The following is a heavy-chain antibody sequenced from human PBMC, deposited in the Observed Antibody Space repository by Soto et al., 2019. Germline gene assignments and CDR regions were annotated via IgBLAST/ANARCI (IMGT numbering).Heavy chain of an antibody. CDR3: ATERGGYYYGMDV. CDR1: GGTFSSYA. V-gene: IGHV1-69*06. D-gene: IGHD3-16*01. J-gene: IGHJ6*02. CDR2: IIPIFGTA. Sequence: AVKVSCKASGGTFSSYAISWVRQAPGQGLEWMGGIIPIFGTANYAQKFQGRVTITADKSTSTAYMELSSLRSEDTAVYYCATERGGYYYGMDVWGQGNTVTVSS.